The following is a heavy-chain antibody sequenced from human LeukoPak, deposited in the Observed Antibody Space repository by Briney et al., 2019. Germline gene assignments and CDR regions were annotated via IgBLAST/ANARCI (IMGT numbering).Heavy chain of an antibody. CDR2: IYYSGST. CDR1: GGSISSSSYY. V-gene: IGHV4-39*01. Sequence: SETLSLTCTVSGGSISSSSYYWGWIRQPPGKGLEWIGSIYYSGSTYYNPSLKSRVTISVDTSKNKFSLKLSSVTAADTAGSYCERATMVRGARYFYYWGQGTLVTVSS. D-gene: IGHD3-10*01. CDR3: ERATMVRGARYFYY. J-gene: IGHJ4*02.